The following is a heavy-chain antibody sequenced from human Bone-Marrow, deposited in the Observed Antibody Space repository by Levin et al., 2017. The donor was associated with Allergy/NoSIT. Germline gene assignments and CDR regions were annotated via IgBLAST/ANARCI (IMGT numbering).Heavy chain of an antibody. J-gene: IGHJ3*02. D-gene: IGHD3-22*01. V-gene: IGHV3-23*01. CDR2: ISGSGGST. CDR3: AKNNYYDSSGYYLDAFDI. Sequence: SCAASGFTFSSYAMSWVRQAPGKGLEWVSAISGSGGSTYYADSVKGRFTISRDNSKNTLYLQMNSLRAEDTAVYYCAKNNYYDSSGYYLDAFDIWGQGTMVTVSS. CDR1: GFTFSSYA.